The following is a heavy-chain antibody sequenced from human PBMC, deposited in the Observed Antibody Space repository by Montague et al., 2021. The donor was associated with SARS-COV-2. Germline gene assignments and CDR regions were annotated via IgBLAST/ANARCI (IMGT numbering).Heavy chain of an antibody. CDR3: ARYVGVVRNWFDP. J-gene: IGHJ5*02. V-gene: IGHV3-11*03. D-gene: IGHD3-10*01. CDR1: GFTFSDYY. Sequence: SLRLSCAASGFTFSDYYMSLIRQAPGKGLEWVSYISSSSSYTNYSDSVKGRFTISRDNAKNSLYLQMNRLRAEDTDVYYCARYVGVVRNWFDPWGQGTRVTVSS. CDR2: ISSSSSYT.